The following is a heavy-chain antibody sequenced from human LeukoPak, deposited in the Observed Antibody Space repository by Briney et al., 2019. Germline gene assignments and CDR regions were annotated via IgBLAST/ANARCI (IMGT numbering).Heavy chain of an antibody. CDR3: ARAETYYDFWSGYFDY. D-gene: IGHD3-3*01. CDR2: ISSSGSTI. CDR1: GFTFGDYA. J-gene: IGHJ4*02. V-gene: IGHV3-48*03. Sequence: GGSLRLSCTTSGFTFGDYALTWVRQAPGKGLEWVSYISSSGSTIYYADSVKGRFTVSRDNAKNSLYLQMNSLRAEDTAVYYCARAETYYDFWSGYFDYWGQGTLVTVSS.